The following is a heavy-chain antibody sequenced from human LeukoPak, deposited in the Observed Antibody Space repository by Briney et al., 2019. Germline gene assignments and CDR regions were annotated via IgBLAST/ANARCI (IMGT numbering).Heavy chain of an antibody. CDR2: MTYDGSKR. V-gene: IGHV3-30*02. Sequence: GGSLRLSCVVSGFTFSSYGMHWVRQSPGKVLEWVAFMTYDGSKRPYADSVKGRFTISRDNSKNTLYLQMDGLRPEDTAVYYCAKNRRIFGRTLQRHYMDVWGKGTTVAVSS. CDR3: AKNRRIFGRTLQRHYMDV. D-gene: IGHD3-3*01. J-gene: IGHJ6*03. CDR1: GFTFSSYG.